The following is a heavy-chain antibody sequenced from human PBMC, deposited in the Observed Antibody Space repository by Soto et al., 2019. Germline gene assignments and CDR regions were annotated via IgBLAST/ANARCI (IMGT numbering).Heavy chain of an antibody. CDR3: TRRSTWNDNYFDP. D-gene: IGHD1-1*01. Sequence: PSETLSLTCTVSGASISVHSYYWTWIRQPPGKGLEWIGSSYYSGTTYFNPSLKSRATISVDTSKNQFSLRLTSVTAADTALFHCTRRSTWNDNYFDPWGPGALVTVSS. V-gene: IGHV4-39*01. CDR1: GASISVHSYY. CDR2: SYYSGTT. J-gene: IGHJ5*02.